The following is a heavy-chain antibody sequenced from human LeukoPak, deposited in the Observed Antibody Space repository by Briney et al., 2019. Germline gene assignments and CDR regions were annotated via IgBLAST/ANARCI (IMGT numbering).Heavy chain of an antibody. V-gene: IGHV1-8*02. D-gene: IGHD2-15*01. CDR2: MNPNSGNT. CDR1: GYTFTSYA. J-gene: IGHJ4*02. Sequence: ASVKVSCKASGYTFTSYAMHWVRQAPGQRLEWMGWMNPNSGNTGYAQKFQGRVTMTRNTSISTAYMELSSLRSEDTAVYYCARGSRVVVRDWGQGTLVTVSS. CDR3: ARGSRVVVRD.